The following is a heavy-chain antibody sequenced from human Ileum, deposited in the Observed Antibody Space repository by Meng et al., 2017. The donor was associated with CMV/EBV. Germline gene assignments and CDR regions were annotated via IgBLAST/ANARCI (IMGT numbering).Heavy chain of an antibody. V-gene: IGHV4-4*07. CDR1: GVSISNYY. Sequence: LQVAGASWVDPSETLSLNCTVSGVSISNYYWTWIRPSAVKGLEFIGRVHFTGGIVYNPSLMSRVTMSVDTSRNQLSLNVKSVTAADTAVYYCARAAARGVPVDYWGQGILVTVSS. J-gene: IGHJ4*02. D-gene: IGHD3-10*01. CDR2: VHFTGGI. CDR3: ARAAARGVPVDY.